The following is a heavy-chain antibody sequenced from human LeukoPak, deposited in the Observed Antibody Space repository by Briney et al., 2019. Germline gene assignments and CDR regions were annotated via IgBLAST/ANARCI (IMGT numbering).Heavy chain of an antibody. CDR1: GFTFSDYG. Sequence: GRSLRLSCAASGFTFSDYGMHWVRQAPGKGLEWVAIVSYDGSKKYYGDSVKGRFTISRDNSKNTLYLQMNSLRAEDTGVYYCAELGITMIGGVWGKGTTVTISS. CDR2: VSYDGSKK. D-gene: IGHD3-10*02. V-gene: IGHV3-30*18. CDR3: AELGITMIGGV. J-gene: IGHJ6*04.